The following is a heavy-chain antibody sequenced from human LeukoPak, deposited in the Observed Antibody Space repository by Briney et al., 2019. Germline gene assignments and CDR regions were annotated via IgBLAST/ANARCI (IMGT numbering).Heavy chain of an antibody. CDR1: GFTFSSYA. V-gene: IGHV3-23*01. CDR3: ARDPIGDNWFDP. D-gene: IGHD3-16*02. Sequence: GGSLRLSCAASGFTFSSYAMGWVGQAPGKGLEWVSGIRGTGDSTYYADSVKGRFTISRDNSKSKLYLQRNSLRAEDTAIYYCARDPIGDNWFDPWGQGTLVTVSS. CDR2: IRGTGDST. J-gene: IGHJ5*02.